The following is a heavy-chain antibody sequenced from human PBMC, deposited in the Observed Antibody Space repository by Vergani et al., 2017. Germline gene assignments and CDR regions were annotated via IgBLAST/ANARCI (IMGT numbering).Heavy chain of an antibody. Sequence: QVQLQQWGGGLLKPSETLSLTCVVNGGSFTSYHWTWIRQSPGEGLEWVGDIDHTGRPDYNPSLKSRLTMSVDKSRNQFYLTLNPVTATDTAIYFCARVNTETNGHLYYYYYMDVWGQGTAVTVS. D-gene: IGHD4-11*01. CDR2: IDHTGRP. CDR1: GGSFTSYH. J-gene: IGHJ6*03. CDR3: ARVNTETNGHLYYYYYMDV. V-gene: IGHV4-34*01.